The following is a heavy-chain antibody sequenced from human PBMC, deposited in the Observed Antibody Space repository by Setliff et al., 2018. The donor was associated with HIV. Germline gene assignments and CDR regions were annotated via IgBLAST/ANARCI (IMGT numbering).Heavy chain of an antibody. J-gene: IGHJ4*02. V-gene: IGHV3-30*02. CDR2: IRYDGSNK. CDR1: GFTFSSYG. Sequence: GESLKISCAASGFTFSSYGMHWVRQAPGKGLEWVAFIRYDGSNKYYADSVKGRFTISRDNSKDTLYLQMNSLRAEDTAVYYCAKELSWDSSGLDYWGQGTLVTVSS. D-gene: IGHD3-22*01. CDR3: AKELSWDSSGLDY.